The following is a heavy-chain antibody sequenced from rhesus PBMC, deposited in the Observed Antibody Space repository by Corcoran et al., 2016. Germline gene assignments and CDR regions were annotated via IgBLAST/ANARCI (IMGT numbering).Heavy chain of an antibody. V-gene: IGHV4S14*01. CDR1: GYSISSGYY. CDR2: LYGSGGSN. J-gene: IGHJ2*01. Sequence: QVQLQESGPGLVKPSETLSLTCAVSGYSISSGYYWGRIRPPPGKGLEWMGSLYGSGGSNYLNPSLKSRVTLSVDTSKNQFSLKLSSVTAADTAVYYCARVGSSWSEWDTVGTEWYFDLWGPGTPITISS. D-gene: IGHD5-42*01. CDR3: ARVGSSWSEWDTVGTEWYFDL.